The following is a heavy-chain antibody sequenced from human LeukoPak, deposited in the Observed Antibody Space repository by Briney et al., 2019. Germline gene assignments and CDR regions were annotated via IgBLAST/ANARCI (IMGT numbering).Heavy chain of an antibody. Sequence: SETLSLTCTVSGGSISSYYWSWIRQPPGKGLEWIGYIYYSGSTNYNPSLKSRVTISVDASKNQFSLKLSSVTVADTAVYYCASYDILTGLDYWGRGTLVTVSS. D-gene: IGHD3-9*01. CDR3: ASYDILTGLDY. J-gene: IGHJ4*02. V-gene: IGHV4-59*01. CDR2: IYYSGST. CDR1: GGSISSYY.